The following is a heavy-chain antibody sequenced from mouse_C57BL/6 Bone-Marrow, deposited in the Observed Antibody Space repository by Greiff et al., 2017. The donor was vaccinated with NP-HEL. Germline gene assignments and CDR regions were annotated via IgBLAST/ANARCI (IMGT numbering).Heavy chain of an antibody. CDR3: AREGGYDYDAGAWFAY. CDR2: ISDGGSYT. D-gene: IGHD2-4*01. V-gene: IGHV5-4*01. CDR1: GFTFSSYA. J-gene: IGHJ3*01. Sequence: EVKLMESGGGLVKPGGSLKLSCAASGFTFSSYAMSWVRQTPEKRLEWVATISDGGSYTYYPDNVKGRFTISRDNAKNNLYLQMSHLKSEDTAMYYCAREGGYDYDAGAWFAYWGQGTLVTVSA.